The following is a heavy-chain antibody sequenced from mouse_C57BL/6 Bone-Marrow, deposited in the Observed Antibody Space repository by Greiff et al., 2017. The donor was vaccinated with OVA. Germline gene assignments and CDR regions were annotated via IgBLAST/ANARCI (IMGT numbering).Heavy chain of an antibody. V-gene: IGHV1-69*01. Sequence: QVQLQQSGAELVMPGASVKLSCKASGYTFTSYWMHWVKQRPGQGLEWIGEIVPSDSYTNYNQKFKGKSTLTVDKSSSTAYMQLSSLTSEDSAVYYCARENLTYWGQGTLVTVSA. J-gene: IGHJ3*01. CDR1: GYTFTSYW. CDR2: IVPSDSYT. CDR3: ARENLTY.